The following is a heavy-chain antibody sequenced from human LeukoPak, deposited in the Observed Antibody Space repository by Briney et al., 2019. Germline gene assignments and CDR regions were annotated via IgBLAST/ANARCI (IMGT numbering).Heavy chain of an antibody. CDR2: FDPEDGET. CDR1: GYTLTELS. Sequence: ASVKVSCKVSGYTLTELSMHWVRQAPGKGLEWMGGFDPEDGETIYAQKFQGRVTMTEDTSTDTAYMELSSLRSEDTAVYYCATVGPSVRAFDIWGRGTMVTVSS. CDR3: ATVGPSVRAFDI. D-gene: IGHD6-19*01. J-gene: IGHJ3*02. V-gene: IGHV1-24*01.